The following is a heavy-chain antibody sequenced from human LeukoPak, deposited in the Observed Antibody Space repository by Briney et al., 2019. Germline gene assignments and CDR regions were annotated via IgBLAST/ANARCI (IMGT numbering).Heavy chain of an antibody. CDR2: ISYDGSNK. D-gene: IGHD5-12*01. Sequence: PGRSLRLSCAASGFTFSSYGMHWVRQAPGKGLEWVAVISYDGSNKYYADSVKGRFTISRDNSKNTLYLQMNSLRAEDTAVYYCAKESEWLRLRVLDYWGQGTLVTVSS. J-gene: IGHJ4*02. CDR3: AKESEWLRLRVLDY. V-gene: IGHV3-30*18. CDR1: GFTFSSYG.